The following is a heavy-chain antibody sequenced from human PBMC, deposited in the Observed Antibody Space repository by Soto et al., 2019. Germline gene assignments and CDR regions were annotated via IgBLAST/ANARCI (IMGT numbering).Heavy chain of an antibody. CDR1: GGSISSYY. J-gene: IGHJ3*02. CDR2: IYYSGNT. V-gene: IGHV4-59*01. CDR3: ARGCGGDCSYAFDI. Sequence: QVQLQESGPGLVKPSETLSLTCTVSGGSISSYYWSWIRQPPGKGLEWIGYIYYSGNTNYNPSLKSRVTISVDTSKNQFSLKLSSVTAADTAVYYCARGCGGDCSYAFDIWGQGTMVTVSS. D-gene: IGHD2-21*02.